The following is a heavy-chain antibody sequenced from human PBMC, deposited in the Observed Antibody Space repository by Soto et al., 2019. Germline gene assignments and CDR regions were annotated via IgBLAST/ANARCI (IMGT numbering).Heavy chain of an antibody. Sequence: ASVKVSCKASGYTFTSYGISWVRQAPGQGLEWMGWISAYNGNTNYAQKLQGRVTMTTDTSTSTAYMELRSLRSDDTAVYYCARDAWGKYYDSSGYYFEGWFDPWGQGTQVTVSS. J-gene: IGHJ5*02. CDR2: ISAYNGNT. D-gene: IGHD3-22*01. CDR3: ARDAWGKYYDSSGYYFEGWFDP. CDR1: GYTFTSYG. V-gene: IGHV1-18*01.